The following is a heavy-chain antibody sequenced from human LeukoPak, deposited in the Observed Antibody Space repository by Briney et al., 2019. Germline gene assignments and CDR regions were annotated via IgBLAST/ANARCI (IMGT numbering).Heavy chain of an antibody. Sequence: SETLSLTCTVSGGSISSYYWSWIRQPPGKGLEWIGYIYYSGSTNYNPSLKSRVTISVDTSKNQFSLKLSSVTAADTAVYYCARGQFHYYFDYWGLGTLVTVSS. CDR3: ARGQFHYYFDY. D-gene: IGHD2-21*01. CDR2: IYYSGST. CDR1: GGSISSYY. J-gene: IGHJ4*02. V-gene: IGHV4-59*01.